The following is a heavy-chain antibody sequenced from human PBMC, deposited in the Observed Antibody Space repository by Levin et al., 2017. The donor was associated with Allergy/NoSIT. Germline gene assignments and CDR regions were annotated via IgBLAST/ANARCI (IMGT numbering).Heavy chain of an antibody. CDR2: IYYSGST. V-gene: IGHV4-39*01. D-gene: IGHD1-26*01. J-gene: IGHJ4*02. Sequence: SETLSLTCTVSGGSISSSSYYWGWIRQPPGKGLEWIGSIYYSGSTYYNPSLKSRVTISVDTSKNQFSLKLSSVTAADTAVYYCARHKVGISLIDYWGQGTLVTVSS. CDR3: ARHKVGISLIDY. CDR1: GGSISSSSYY.